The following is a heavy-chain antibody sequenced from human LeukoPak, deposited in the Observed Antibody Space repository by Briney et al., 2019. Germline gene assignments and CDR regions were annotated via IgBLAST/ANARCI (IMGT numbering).Heavy chain of an antibody. V-gene: IGHV1-69*13. Sequence: ASVEVSCKASGGTFSSYAISWVRQAPGQGLEWMGGIIPIFGTANYAQKFQGRVTITADESTSTAYMELSSLRSEDTAVYYCASPYGSGSYSFDYWGQGTLVTVSS. J-gene: IGHJ4*02. CDR1: GGTFSSYA. D-gene: IGHD3-10*01. CDR3: ASPYGSGSYSFDY. CDR2: IIPIFGTA.